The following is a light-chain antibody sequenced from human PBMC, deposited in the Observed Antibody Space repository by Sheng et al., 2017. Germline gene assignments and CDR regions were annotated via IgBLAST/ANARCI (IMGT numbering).Light chain of an antibody. CDR3: QQFGSSRT. J-gene: IGKJ2*01. CDR1: ESISDW. V-gene: IGKV1-5*03. Sequence: DIQMTQSPSTLSASVGDRVTITCRASESISDWLAWYQLKPGRAPKLLIYKASNLDSGVPSRFTGDGSETHFSLIINRLEPEDFAVYYCQQFGSSRTFGQGTKVEIK. CDR2: KAS.